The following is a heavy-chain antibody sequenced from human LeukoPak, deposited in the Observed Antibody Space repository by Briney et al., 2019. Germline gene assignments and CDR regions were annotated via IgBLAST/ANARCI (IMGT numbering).Heavy chain of an antibody. V-gene: IGHV4-34*01. CDR1: GGSFSGYY. J-gene: IGHJ5*02. CDR3: ARQPSLSYCSGGTCWFDA. CDR2: INHSGST. Sequence: PSETLSLTCAVYGGSFSGYYWSWIRQPPGKGLEWIGEINHSGSTNYNPSLKSRVTISVDTSKNQFSLKLSSVTAADTAVYYCARQPSLSYCSGGTCWFDAWGQGTLVSVSS. D-gene: IGHD2-15*01.